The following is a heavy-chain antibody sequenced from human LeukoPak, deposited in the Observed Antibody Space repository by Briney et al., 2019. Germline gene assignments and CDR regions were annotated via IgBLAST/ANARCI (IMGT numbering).Heavy chain of an antibody. D-gene: IGHD6-13*01. CDR1: GFTFSIYV. V-gene: IGHV3-23*01. CDR3: AKDRDSSSGSSYLDF. CDR2: ISGSSTST. Sequence: PGGSLRLSCAASGFTFSIYVMTWVRQAPGKGLEWVSGISGSSTSTWYADSVKGRFTISRDNSKNTLDLQMNSLRAEDTAVYYCAKDRDSSSGSSYLDFWSQGTLVTVSS. J-gene: IGHJ4*02.